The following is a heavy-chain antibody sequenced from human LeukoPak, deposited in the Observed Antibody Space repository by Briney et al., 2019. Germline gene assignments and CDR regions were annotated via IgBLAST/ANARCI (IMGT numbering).Heavy chain of an antibody. V-gene: IGHV3-23*01. CDR1: GFTFSSYA. D-gene: IGHD4-11*01. J-gene: IGHJ4*02. CDR2: ISDSGGST. CDR3: ARATVTTPNFGY. Sequence: GGSLRLSCAASGFTFSSYAMSWVRQAPGKGLEWVSAISDSGGSTYDADSAKGRFTISRDNSKNTLYLQMNSLRAEDTAVYYCARATVTTPNFGYWGQGTLVTVSS.